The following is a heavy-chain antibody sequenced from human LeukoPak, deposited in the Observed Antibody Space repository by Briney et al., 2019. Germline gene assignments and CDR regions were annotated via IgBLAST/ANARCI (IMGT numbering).Heavy chain of an antibody. CDR1: GFTFSSYG. Sequence: GGSLRLSCAASGFTFSSYGMHWVRQAPGKGLEWVAFIRYDGSNKYYADSVKGRFTISRDNSKNTLYLQMNSLRAEDTAVYYCAKDADGILRFLEWPGAFDIWGQGTMVTVSS. J-gene: IGHJ3*02. CDR2: IRYDGSNK. D-gene: IGHD3-3*01. V-gene: IGHV3-30*02. CDR3: AKDADGILRFLEWPGAFDI.